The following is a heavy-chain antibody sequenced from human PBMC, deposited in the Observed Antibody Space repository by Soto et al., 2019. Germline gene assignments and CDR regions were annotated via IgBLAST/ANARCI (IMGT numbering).Heavy chain of an antibody. V-gene: IGHV4-59*01. CDR1: GGSISNYY. J-gene: IGHJ5*02. D-gene: IGHD2-2*01. CDR3: TRDLFPEPAAPRGRFDP. CDR2: VYYSGST. Sequence: QVQLQESGPGLVKSSETLSLTCTVSGGSISNYYWSWIRQPPGKGLEWLGYVYYSGSTNYNPSLKRRVTISVDTSKNQFSLKLSSVTAADTALYYCTRDLFPEPAAPRGRFDPWGQGTLVTVSS.